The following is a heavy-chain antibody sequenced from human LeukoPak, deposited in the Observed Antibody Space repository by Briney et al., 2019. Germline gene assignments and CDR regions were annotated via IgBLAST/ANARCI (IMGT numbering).Heavy chain of an antibody. D-gene: IGHD6-6*01. Sequence: GGSLRLSCAASGFTFSTYYMNWVRQAPGKGLEWVSFITGSSSYIYYTDSVKGRVTISRDNAKNSLFLQMNSLRDEDTAVYYCASGFSSSPYFDYWGQGTLVTVSS. CDR3: ASGFSSSPYFDY. CDR1: GFTFSTYY. V-gene: IGHV3-21*01. CDR2: ITGSSSYI. J-gene: IGHJ4*02.